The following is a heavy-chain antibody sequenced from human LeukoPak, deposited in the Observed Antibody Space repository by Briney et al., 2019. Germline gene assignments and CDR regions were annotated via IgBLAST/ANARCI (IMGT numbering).Heavy chain of an antibody. D-gene: IGHD2-15*01. Sequence: KASETLSLTCTVSGGSISSYYWSWIRQPPGKGLEWIGYIYYSGSTNYNPSLKSRVTISVDTSKNQFSLKLSSVTAADTAVYYCAREIDCSGGSCYYGMDVWGQGTTVTVSS. V-gene: IGHV4-59*01. CDR3: AREIDCSGGSCYYGMDV. CDR2: IYYSGST. J-gene: IGHJ6*02. CDR1: GGSISSYY.